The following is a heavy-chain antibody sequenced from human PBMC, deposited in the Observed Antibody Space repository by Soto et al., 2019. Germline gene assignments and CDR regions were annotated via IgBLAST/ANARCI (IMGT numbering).Heavy chain of an antibody. CDR3: AMNAISSDV. V-gene: IGHV3-7*01. J-gene: IGHJ6*02. CDR2: IKQDGSET. D-gene: IGHD3-9*01. Sequence: PGGSLRLSCAASGFTFSRSWMTWVRQAPGKGLEWVARIKQDGSETYYVDSVKGRFSISRDNAKNSLFLQMNSLRVDDTGVYYCAMNAISSDVRGQGTTVTVSS. CDR1: GFTFSRSW.